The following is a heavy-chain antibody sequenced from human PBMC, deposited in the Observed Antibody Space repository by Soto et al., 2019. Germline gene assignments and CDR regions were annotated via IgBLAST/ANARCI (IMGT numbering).Heavy chain of an antibody. CDR1: GGSISSGGYS. D-gene: IGHD6-13*01. J-gene: IGHJ6*02. CDR2: TYHSGNP. V-gene: IGHV4-30-2*01. Sequence: SETLSLTCAVSGGSISSGGYSWSWIRQPPGKALEWIGHTYHSGNPYYNPSLKSRVIISVDRSKNQFSLKLSSVTAADTAVYYCARGRSWYFVYYYYGMDVWGQGTTVTVSS. CDR3: ARGRSWYFVYYYYGMDV.